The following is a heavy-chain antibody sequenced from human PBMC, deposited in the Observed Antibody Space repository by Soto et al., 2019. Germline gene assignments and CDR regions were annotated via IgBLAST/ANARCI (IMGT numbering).Heavy chain of an antibody. J-gene: IGHJ6*02. CDR1: GYTFTSYY. Sequence: QAQLVQSGAEVKQPGASAKVSCKASGYTFTSYYMFWVRQAPGQGLEWMGVINTSGGSPTYAQKFQGRVTMTRDTSTSTVYLELSSLRPEDTALYYCTRGFLPLVRPRGRYGLDVWGQGTTVIVSS. D-gene: IGHD2-8*02. V-gene: IGHV1-46*01. CDR3: TRGFLPLVRPRGRYGLDV. CDR2: INTSGGSP.